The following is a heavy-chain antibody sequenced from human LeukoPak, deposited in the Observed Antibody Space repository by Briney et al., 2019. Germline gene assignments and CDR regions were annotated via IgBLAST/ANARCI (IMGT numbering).Heavy chain of an antibody. CDR2: IRYDGSNK. V-gene: IGHV3-30*02. CDR3: AKEAGPYCSSTSCYGYYYYMDV. Sequence: GGSLRLSCAASGFTFSRHAMHWVRQAPGKGLEWVAFIRYDGSNKYYADSVKGRFTISRDNSKNTLYLQMNSLRAEDTAVYYCAKEAGPYCSSTSCYGYYYYMDVWGKGTTVTISS. J-gene: IGHJ6*03. CDR1: GFTFSRHA. D-gene: IGHD2-2*01.